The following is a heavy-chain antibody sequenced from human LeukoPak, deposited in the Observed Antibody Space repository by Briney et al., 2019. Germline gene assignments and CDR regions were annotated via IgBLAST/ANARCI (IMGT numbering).Heavy chain of an antibody. V-gene: IGHV3-11*01. Sequence: PGGSLRLSCAASGLRFSDYYVSWIRQAPGRGLQWVSYISSGGDIMHYADSVKGRFTSSRDNAKNSGYLEMNSLGAEDTTVYYCATNLIGAGEYFQQWGQGTLVTVSS. CDR2: ISSGGDIM. CDR1: GLRFSDYY. D-gene: IGHD2/OR15-2a*01. J-gene: IGHJ1*01. CDR3: ATNLIGAGEYFQQ.